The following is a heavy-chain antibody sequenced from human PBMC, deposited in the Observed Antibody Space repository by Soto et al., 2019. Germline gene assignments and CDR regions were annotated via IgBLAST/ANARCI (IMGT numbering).Heavy chain of an antibody. Sequence: PPETLSLTCTVSGGSISSYYWSWIRQPPGKGLEWIGYIYYSGSTNYNPSLKSRVTISVDTSKNQFSLKLSSVTAADTAVYYCARDRIHDFWPTPYGMDVWGQGTTVTVSS. V-gene: IGHV4-59*01. CDR1: GGSISSYY. CDR2: IYYSGST. D-gene: IGHD3-3*01. CDR3: ARDRIHDFWPTPYGMDV. J-gene: IGHJ6*02.